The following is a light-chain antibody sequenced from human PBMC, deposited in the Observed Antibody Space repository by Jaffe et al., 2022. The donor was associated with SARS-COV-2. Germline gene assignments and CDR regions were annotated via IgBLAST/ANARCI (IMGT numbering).Light chain of an antibody. V-gene: IGLV2-14*01. CDR1: SSDVGSYNY. J-gene: IGLJ2*01. CDR2: EVI. Sequence: QSALTQPASVSGSPGQSITISCTGTSSDVGSYNYVSWYQQHPGKAPKLMIYEVINRPSGVPDRFSGSKSGNTASLTISGLLAEDEAHYYCSSYTTASTVVFGGGTKLTVL. CDR3: SSYTTASTVV.